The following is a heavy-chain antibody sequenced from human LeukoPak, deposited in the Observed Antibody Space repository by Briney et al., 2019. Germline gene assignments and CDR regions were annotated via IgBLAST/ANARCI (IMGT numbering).Heavy chain of an antibody. CDR3: AKDFISTVVTTLDY. J-gene: IGHJ4*02. CDR1: GFTFSSYA. CDR2: ISGSGGST. V-gene: IGHV3-23*01. Sequence: QSGGSLRLSCAASGFTFSSYAMSWDRQAPGKGLEWVSAISGSGGSTYYADSVKGRFTISRDNSKNTLYLQMNSLRAEDTAVYYCAKDFISTVVTTLDYWGQGTLVTVSS. D-gene: IGHD4-23*01.